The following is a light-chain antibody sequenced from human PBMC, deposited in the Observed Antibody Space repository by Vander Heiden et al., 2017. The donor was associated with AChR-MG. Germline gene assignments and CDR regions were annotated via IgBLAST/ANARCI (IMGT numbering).Light chain of an antibody. V-gene: IGKV3-20*01. Sequence: ESALTQSPGTLSLSPGERATLPCRASQSISSNYLAWYQQKPGQTPRLLIYGASSRATGIPDRFSGSGSGTDFTLTISRLEPEDFAVYYCQQYGTSRVTFGQGTKLEIK. CDR1: QSISSNY. CDR2: GAS. CDR3: QQYGTSRVT. J-gene: IGKJ2*01.